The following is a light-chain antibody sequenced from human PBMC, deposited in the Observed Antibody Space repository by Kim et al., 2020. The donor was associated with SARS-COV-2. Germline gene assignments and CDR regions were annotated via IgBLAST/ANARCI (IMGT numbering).Light chain of an antibody. CDR1: SLRSYY. CDR3: QSRDSGGNVL. CDR2: GRN. V-gene: IGLV3-19*01. Sequence: SSELTQYPAVSVALGQTARITCQGDSLRSYYATWYQQRPRQAPVLVIYGRNNRPSGIPDRFSGSSSGNTASLTIRGAQAEDDADFYCQSRDSGGNVLFGGGTQLTVL. J-gene: IGLJ2*01.